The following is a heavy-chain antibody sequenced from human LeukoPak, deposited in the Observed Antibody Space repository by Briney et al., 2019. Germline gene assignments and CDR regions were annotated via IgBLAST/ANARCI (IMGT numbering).Heavy chain of an antibody. CDR3: ASCYYDAVNRYYFDY. D-gene: IGHD3-3*01. CDR1: GYSISSGYY. J-gene: IGHJ4*02. Sequence: PSETLSLTCAVSGYSISSGYYWGWIRQPPGKGLEWIGSIYHSGSTYYNPSLKSRVTISVDTSKNQFSLKLSSVTAADTVVYYYASCYYDAVNRYYFDYWGQGTLVTVSS. V-gene: IGHV4-38-2*01. CDR2: IYHSGST.